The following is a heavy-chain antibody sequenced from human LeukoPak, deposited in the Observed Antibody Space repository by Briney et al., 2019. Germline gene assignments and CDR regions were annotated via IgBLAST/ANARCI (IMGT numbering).Heavy chain of an antibody. J-gene: IGHJ4*02. CDR2: IYTSGST. CDR1: GGSISSYY. D-gene: IGHD2-15*01. Sequence: SETLSLTCTVSGGSISSYYWSWIRQPAGKGLEWIGRIYTSGSTNYNPSLKSRVTMSVDTSKNQFSLKLSSVTAADTAVYYCARLSIVVVVAAEYYFDYWGQGTLVTVSS. CDR3: ARLSIVVVVAAEYYFDY. V-gene: IGHV4-4*07.